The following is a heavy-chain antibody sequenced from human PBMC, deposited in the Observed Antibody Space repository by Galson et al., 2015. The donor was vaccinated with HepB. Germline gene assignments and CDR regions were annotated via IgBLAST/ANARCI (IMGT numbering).Heavy chain of an antibody. Sequence: CAISGDSVSSNSAAWNWIRQSPSRGLEWLGRTYYRSKWYNDYAVSVKSLITINPDTSKNQFSLQLNSVTPEDTAVYYCARDSGYSSSWFLVYYYGMDVWGQGTTVTVSS. CDR2: TYYRSKWYN. CDR3: ARDSGYSSSWFLVYYYGMDV. J-gene: IGHJ6*02. CDR1: GDSVSSNSAA. V-gene: IGHV6-1*01. D-gene: IGHD6-13*01.